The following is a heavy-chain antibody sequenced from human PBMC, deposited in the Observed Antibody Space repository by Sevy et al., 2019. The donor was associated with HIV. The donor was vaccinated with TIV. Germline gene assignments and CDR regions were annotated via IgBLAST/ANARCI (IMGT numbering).Heavy chain of an antibody. CDR3: ARGSSSSSYYYYYYGMDV. Sequence: SETLSLTCTVSGGSISSGGYYWSWIRQHPGKGLEWIGYIYYSGSTYYDPSLKSRVTISVDTSKNQFSLKLSSVTAADTAVYYCARGSSSSSYYYYYYGMDVWGQWTTVTVSS. D-gene: IGHD6-6*01. CDR2: IYYSGST. J-gene: IGHJ6*02. CDR1: GGSISSGGYY. V-gene: IGHV4-31*03.